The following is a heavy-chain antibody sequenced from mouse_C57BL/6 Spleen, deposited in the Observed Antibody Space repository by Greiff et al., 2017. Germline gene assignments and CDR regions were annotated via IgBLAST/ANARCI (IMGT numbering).Heavy chain of an antibody. V-gene: IGHV1-55*01. J-gene: IGHJ4*01. CDR3: ARYGITSGAMDY. D-gene: IGHD1-1*01. Sequence: QVQLQQPGAELVKPGASVKMSCKASGYTFTSYWITWVKQRPGQGLEWIGDIYPGSGSTNYSEKFKSKATLTVDTSSSTAYMQLSSLTSEDSAVYYCARYGITSGAMDYWGQGTSVTVSS. CDR1: GYTFTSYW. CDR2: IYPGSGST.